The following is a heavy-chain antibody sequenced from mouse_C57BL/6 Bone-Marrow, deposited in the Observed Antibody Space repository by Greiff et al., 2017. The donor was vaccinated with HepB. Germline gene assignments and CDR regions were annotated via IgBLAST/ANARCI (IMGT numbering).Heavy chain of an antibody. D-gene: IGHD5-2*01. CDR3: TRERNNWFAY. J-gene: IGHJ3*01. Sequence: EVKLVESGEGLVKPGGSLKLSCAASGFTFSSYAMSWVRQTPEKRLEWVAYISSGGDYIYYADTVKGRFTISRDNARNTLYLQMSSLKSEDTAMYYCTRERNNWFAYWGQGTLVTVSA. CDR2: ISSGGDYI. V-gene: IGHV5-9-1*02. CDR1: GFTFSSYA.